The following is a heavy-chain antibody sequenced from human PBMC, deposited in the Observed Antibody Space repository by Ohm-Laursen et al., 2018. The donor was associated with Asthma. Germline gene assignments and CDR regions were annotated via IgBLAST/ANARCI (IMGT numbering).Heavy chain of an antibody. CDR3: ARDSTTVTPSGWFDP. CDR2: INPSGGST. V-gene: IGHV1-46*03. CDR1: GYTFTGYY. D-gene: IGHD4-17*01. Sequence: ASVKVSCKASGYTFTGYYMHWVRQAPGQGLEWMGIINPSGGSTSYAQKFQGRVTMTRDTSTSTVYMELSSLRSEDTAVYYCARDSTTVTPSGWFDPWGQGTLVTVSS. J-gene: IGHJ5*02.